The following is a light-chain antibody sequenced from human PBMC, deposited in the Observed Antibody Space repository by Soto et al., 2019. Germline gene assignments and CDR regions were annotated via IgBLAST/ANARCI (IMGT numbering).Light chain of an antibody. J-gene: IGLJ2*01. CDR3: CSYAGSSTVV. V-gene: IGLV2-23*01. Sequence: QSALTQPASESGSPGQSITISCTGTSSDVGSYNLVSWYQQHPGKAPKLMIYEGSKRPSGVSNRFSGSKSGNTASLTISGLQAEDEADYYCCSYAGSSTVVFGGGTQLTVL. CDR1: SSDVGSYNL. CDR2: EGS.